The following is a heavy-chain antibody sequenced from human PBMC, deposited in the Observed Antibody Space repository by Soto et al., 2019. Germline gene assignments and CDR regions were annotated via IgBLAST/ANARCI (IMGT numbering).Heavy chain of an antibody. J-gene: IGHJ1*01. CDR2: ISGGGGST. V-gene: IGHV3-23*01. CDR3: AKDGDILSGYPEYFQH. CDR1: GFTFSSYA. D-gene: IGHD3-9*01. Sequence: EVQLLESGGGLVQPGGSLRLSCAASGFTFSSYAMSWVRQAPGKGLECVSSISGGGGSTYYADSVKGRFTISRDNSKNTLYLQMNSLRAEDTAVYYCAKDGDILSGYPEYFQHWCQGTLVTVSS.